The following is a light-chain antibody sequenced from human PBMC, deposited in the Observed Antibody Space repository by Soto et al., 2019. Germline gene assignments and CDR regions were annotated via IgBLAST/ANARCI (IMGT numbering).Light chain of an antibody. V-gene: IGKV1-39*01. CDR2: AAS. Sequence: DRRMTKDPTSVAAGEGDSVGVTRRASQSISSYLNWYQQKPGKAPKLLIYAASSLQSGVPSRFSGSGSGPDFRLTICSLQPNDFATSYRQPRHCTPRTFPLGTKVHIK. J-gene: IGKJ1*01. CDR1: QSISSY. CDR3: QPRHCTPRT.